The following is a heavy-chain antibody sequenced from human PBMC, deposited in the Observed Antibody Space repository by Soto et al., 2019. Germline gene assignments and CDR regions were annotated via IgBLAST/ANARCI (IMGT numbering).Heavy chain of an antibody. D-gene: IGHD3-3*01. J-gene: IGHJ5*02. V-gene: IGHV3-74*01. CDR3: ARGLYDFWSCYPLDWFDP. Sequence: GGSLRLSCAASGFTFSSYWMHWVRQAPGKGLVWVSRINSDGSSTSYADSVKGRFTISRDNAKNTLYLQMNSLRAEDTAVYYCARGLYDFWSCYPLDWFDPWGQGTLVTVSS. CDR1: GFTFSSYW. CDR2: INSDGSST.